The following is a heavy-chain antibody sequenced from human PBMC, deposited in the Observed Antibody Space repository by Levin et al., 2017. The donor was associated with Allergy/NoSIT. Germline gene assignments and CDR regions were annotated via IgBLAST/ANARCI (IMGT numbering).Heavy chain of an antibody. CDR3: ASWAMYHYDRSAFDYFYYGMDV. D-gene: IGHD3-22*01. Sequence: GESLKISCAASGILFSSYDMNWVRQAPGKGLEWVSSISAGGNYIYYADSVKGRFTISRDNAKNSLFLQMNSLRAEDTAVYYCASWAMYHYDRSAFDYFYYGMDVLGQGTTVNGSS. CDR1: GILFSSYD. CDR2: ISAGGNYI. J-gene: IGHJ6*02. V-gene: IGHV3-21*01.